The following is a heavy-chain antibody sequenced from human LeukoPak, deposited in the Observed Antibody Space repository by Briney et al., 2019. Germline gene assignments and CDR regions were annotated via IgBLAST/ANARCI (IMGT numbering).Heavy chain of an antibody. CDR1: GFTFYTYW. CDR2: IKEDGSER. D-gene: IGHD2-21*02. CDR3: ARASLYCGGDCYGL. J-gene: IGHJ3*01. V-gene: IGHV3-7*01. Sequence: GGSLRLSCVASGFTFYTYWMSWVRQAPGKGLEWEANIKEDGSERYYVDSVKGRFTISRDNAKNSLYLQMNSLRAEDTAVYYCARASLYCGGDCYGLWGQGTMVTVSS.